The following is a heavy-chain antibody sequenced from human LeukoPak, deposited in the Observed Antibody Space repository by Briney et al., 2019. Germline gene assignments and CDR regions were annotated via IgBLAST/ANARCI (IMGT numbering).Heavy chain of an antibody. Sequence: ASVKVSCKASGCTFTSYGISWVRQAPGQGLEWMGWISAYNGNTNYAQKLQGRVTMTTDTSTSTAYMELRNLRSDDTAVYYCARDRTDIVVVPAAPMGWFDPWGQGTLVTVSS. CDR3: ARDRTDIVVVPAAPMGWFDP. D-gene: IGHD2-2*01. J-gene: IGHJ5*02. V-gene: IGHV1-18*01. CDR2: ISAYNGNT. CDR1: GCTFTSYG.